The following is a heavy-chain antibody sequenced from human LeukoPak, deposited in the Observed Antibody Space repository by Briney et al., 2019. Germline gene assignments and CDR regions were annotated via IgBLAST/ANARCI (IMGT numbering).Heavy chain of an antibody. Sequence: QAGGSLRLSCAASGFTFSRHWMHWVRQAPGKRLVWISRINSDASDTNYADFVKGRFTISRDNAKNTVYLQINSLRDEDTAVYYCARICSSTDCLIPDWGQGTLVTVSS. CDR1: GFTFSRHW. CDR3: ARICSSTDCLIPD. J-gene: IGHJ4*02. V-gene: IGHV3-74*01. CDR2: INSDASDT. D-gene: IGHD2-2*01.